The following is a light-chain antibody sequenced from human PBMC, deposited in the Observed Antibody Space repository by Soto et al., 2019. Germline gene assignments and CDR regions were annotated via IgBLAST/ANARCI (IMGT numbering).Light chain of an antibody. CDR1: QSVSSSY. CDR2: GAS. V-gene: IGKV3-20*01. CDR3: QHYDSLPIT. Sequence: EIVLTQSPGTLSVSPGERATLSCRASQSVSSSYLAWYQQKPGQPPRLLIYGASSRATGIPDRFSGSGSGTDFTLTISRLEPEDFAVFYCQHYDSLPITFGQGTRLDTK. J-gene: IGKJ5*01.